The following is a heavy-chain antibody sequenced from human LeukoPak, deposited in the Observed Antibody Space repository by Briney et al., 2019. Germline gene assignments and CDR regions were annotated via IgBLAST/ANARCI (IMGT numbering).Heavy chain of an antibody. J-gene: IGHJ4*02. V-gene: IGHV4-59*08. CDR2: IYYSGST. CDR3: ARVGFGVVIYFDY. D-gene: IGHD3-3*01. Sequence: SETLSLTCTVSGGSISSYYWSWIWQPPGKGLEWIGYIYYSGSTYYNPSLKSRVTISVDTSKNQFSLKLSSVTAADTAVYYCARVGFGVVIYFDYWGQGTLVTVSS. CDR1: GGSISSYY.